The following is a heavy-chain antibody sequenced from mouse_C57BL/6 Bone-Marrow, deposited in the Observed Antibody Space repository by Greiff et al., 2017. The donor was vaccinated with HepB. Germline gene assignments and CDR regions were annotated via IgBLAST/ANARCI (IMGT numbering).Heavy chain of an antibody. CDR2: IRNKANGYTT. D-gene: IGHD2-12*01. V-gene: IGHV7-3*01. Sequence: EVKVVESGGGLVQPGGSLSLSCAASGFTFTDYYMSWVRQPPGKALEWLGFIRNKANGYTTEYSASVKCRFTISRDNSQSILYLQMNALRAEDSATYYCARYRLTPYFDYWGQGTTLTVSS. CDR1: GFTFTDYY. J-gene: IGHJ2*01. CDR3: ARYRLTPYFDY.